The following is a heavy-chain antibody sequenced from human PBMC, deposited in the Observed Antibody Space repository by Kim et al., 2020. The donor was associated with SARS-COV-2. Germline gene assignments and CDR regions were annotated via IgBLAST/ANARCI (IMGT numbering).Heavy chain of an antibody. Sequence: SETLSLTCTVSGGSMSTSSHYWGWVRQAPGKGLEWIVNIFNSGKTFYNPSLKSRGTISLDTSKNQFSLRMSSVTAADTAVYYCAAGVIETGATLPFDKWGQGTLVTVSS. CDR1: GGSMSTSSHY. CDR2: IFNSGKT. V-gene: IGHV4-39*01. CDR3: AAGVIETGATLPFDK. D-gene: IGHD2-8*02. J-gene: IGHJ4*02.